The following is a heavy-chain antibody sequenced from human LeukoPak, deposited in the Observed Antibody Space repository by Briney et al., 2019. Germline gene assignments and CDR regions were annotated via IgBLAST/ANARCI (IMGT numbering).Heavy chain of an antibody. D-gene: IGHD6-6*01. J-gene: IGHJ4*02. Sequence: SETLSLTCTVPGGSISSYYWSWIRQPPGKGLEWIGYIYTSGSTNYNPSLKSRVTISVDTSKNQFSLKLYSVTAGDTAVYYCARLYSSSSSFDYWGQGTLVTVSS. CDR3: ARLYSSSSSFDY. CDR2: IYTSGST. V-gene: IGHV4-4*09. CDR1: GGSISSYY.